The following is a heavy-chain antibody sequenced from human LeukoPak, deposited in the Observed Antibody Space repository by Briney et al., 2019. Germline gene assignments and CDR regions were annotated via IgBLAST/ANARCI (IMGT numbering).Heavy chain of an antibody. J-gene: IGHJ5*02. D-gene: IGHD2-2*01. Sequence: PSETLSLTCSVSGGSLSNSYWSWIRQPPGKGLERIGYIYYSGSTNYRSSLKSRVTISLDTSKNQFSLKLRSVTAADTAVYHCARGALVPASMIWFDPWGQGTLVTVSS. V-gene: IGHV4-59*08. CDR2: IYYSGST. CDR3: ARGALVPASMIWFDP. CDR1: GGSLSNSY.